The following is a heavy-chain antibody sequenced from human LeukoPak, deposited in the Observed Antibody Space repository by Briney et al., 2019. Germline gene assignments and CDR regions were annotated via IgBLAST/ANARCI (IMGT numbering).Heavy chain of an antibody. J-gene: IGHJ4*02. Sequence: GGSLRLSCAASGFTFSSYGMHWVRQAPGKGLEWVAFIRYDRSNKYYADSVKGRFTISRDNSKNTLYLPMNSLRSEDTAVYYCATLTMIVMDHFDYWGQGTLVTVS. CDR3: ATLTMIVMDHFDY. CDR1: GFTFSSYG. D-gene: IGHD3-22*01. CDR2: IRYDRSNK. V-gene: IGHV3-30*02.